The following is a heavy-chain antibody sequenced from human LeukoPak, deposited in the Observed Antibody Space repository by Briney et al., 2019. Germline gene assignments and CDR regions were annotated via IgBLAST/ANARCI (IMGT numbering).Heavy chain of an antibody. D-gene: IGHD3-3*01. CDR1: GFSPSTSEVG. J-gene: IGHJ4*02. CDR3: AHRRSGSYLNY. CDR2: IYWDGDK. Sequence: SGPTLVNPTQTLTLTCTFSGFSPSTSEVGVGWIRQPPGKALEWLALIYWDGDKRYSPSLKSRLTITKDTSKNHVVLTMTNMDPVDTATYYCAHRRSGSYLNYWGQGILVTVSS. V-gene: IGHV2-5*02.